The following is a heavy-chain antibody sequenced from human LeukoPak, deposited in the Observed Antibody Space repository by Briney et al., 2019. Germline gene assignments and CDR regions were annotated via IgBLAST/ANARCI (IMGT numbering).Heavy chain of an antibody. Sequence: PGGSLRLSCAASGFTFSSYEMNWVRQAPGKGLEWVSYISSSGSTIYYADSVKGRFTISRDNANTSLYLQMNSLRAEDTAVYYCARIGRRPTTVVTLSSPPWDDYWGQGTLVTVSS. J-gene: IGHJ4*02. V-gene: IGHV3-48*03. D-gene: IGHD4-23*01. CDR2: ISSSGSTI. CDR1: GFTFSSYE. CDR3: ARIGRRPTTVVTLSSPPWDDY.